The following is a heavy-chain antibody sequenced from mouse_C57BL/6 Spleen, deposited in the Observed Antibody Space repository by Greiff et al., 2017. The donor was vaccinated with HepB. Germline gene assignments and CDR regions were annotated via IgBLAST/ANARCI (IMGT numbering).Heavy chain of an antibody. D-gene: IGHD1-1*01. CDR3: ARGAYYYYGSSSYAMDY. Sequence: QVQLQQSGAELVKPGASVKLSCKASGYTFTEYTIHWVKQRSGQGLEWIGWFYPGSGSIKYNEKFKDKATLTADKSSSTVYMALSRLTSEDSAVYFCARGAYYYYGSSSYAMDYWGQGTSVTVSS. CDR1: GYTFTEYT. CDR2: FYPGSGSI. J-gene: IGHJ4*01. V-gene: IGHV1-62-2*01.